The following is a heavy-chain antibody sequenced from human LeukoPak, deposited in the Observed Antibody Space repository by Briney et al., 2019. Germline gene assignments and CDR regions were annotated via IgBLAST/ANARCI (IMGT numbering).Heavy chain of an antibody. Sequence: GGSLRLSCAASGFTFSTYWMHWVRQAPGKGLEWVSGINWSGGSTGYADSVKGRFTVSRDNAKNSLYLQMNSLRAEDTALYYCARGFDYYGSGSHAFDIWGQGTMVTVSS. CDR2: INWSGGST. CDR1: GFTFSTYW. D-gene: IGHD3-10*01. J-gene: IGHJ3*02. V-gene: IGHV3-20*04. CDR3: ARGFDYYGSGSHAFDI.